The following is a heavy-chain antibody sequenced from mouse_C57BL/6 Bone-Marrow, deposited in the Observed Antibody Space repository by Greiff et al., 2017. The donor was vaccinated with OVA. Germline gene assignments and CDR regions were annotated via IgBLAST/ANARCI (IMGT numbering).Heavy chain of an antibody. D-gene: IGHD2-5*01. V-gene: IGHV1-62-2*01. CDR3: ARHEDRGYYSNYGYAMDY. CDR1: GYTFTEYT. Sequence: VMLVESGAELVKPGASVKLSCKASGYTFTEYTIHWVKQRSGQGLEWIGWFYPGSGSIKYNEKFKDKATLTADKSSSTVYMELSRLTSEDSAVYFCARHEDRGYYSNYGYAMDYWGQGTSVTVSS. J-gene: IGHJ4*01. CDR2: FYPGSGSI.